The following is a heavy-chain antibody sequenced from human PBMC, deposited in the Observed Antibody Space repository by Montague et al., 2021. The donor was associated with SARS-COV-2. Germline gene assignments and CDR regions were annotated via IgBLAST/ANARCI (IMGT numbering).Heavy chain of an antibody. Sequence: SETLSLTCTVSGGSISSYCWSWIRQPPGKGLEWIGYMYYSGSTNYNPSLKSRVTLSVDTSKNQFSLKLSFVTAADTAVYYCARDFDYWGQGALVTVSS. J-gene: IGHJ4*02. CDR2: MYYSGST. CDR1: GGSISSYC. V-gene: IGHV4-59*13. CDR3: ARDFDY.